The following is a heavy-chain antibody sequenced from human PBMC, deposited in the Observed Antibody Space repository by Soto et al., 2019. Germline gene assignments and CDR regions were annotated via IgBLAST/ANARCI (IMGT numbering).Heavy chain of an antibody. J-gene: IGHJ6*02. CDR3: ARDRAVAGHNYYCYGMDV. CDR1: GYTFTSYG. CDR2: ISAYNGNT. D-gene: IGHD6-19*01. V-gene: IGHV1-18*01. Sequence: QVQLVQSGAEVKKPGASVKVSCKASGYTFTSYGISWVRQAPGQGLEWMGWISAYNGNTNYAQKLQGRVTMTTDTSTSTAYMELRSLRSDDTAVYYCARDRAVAGHNYYCYGMDVWGQGTTVTVSS.